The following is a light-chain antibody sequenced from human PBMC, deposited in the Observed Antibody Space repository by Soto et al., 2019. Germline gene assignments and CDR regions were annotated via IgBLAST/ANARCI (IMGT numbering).Light chain of an antibody. CDR1: EPIRNTY. Sequence: EIVLTQSPDTLSLSPGERATLSCRTSEPIRNTYVAWYQQQPGQAPRLLIYGASSRAIGIPDRFSGSGSGTDFTLTISRLEPEDFALYYCQQYDASPLTFGGGTKVDIK. CDR3: QQYDASPLT. J-gene: IGKJ4*01. V-gene: IGKV3-20*01. CDR2: GAS.